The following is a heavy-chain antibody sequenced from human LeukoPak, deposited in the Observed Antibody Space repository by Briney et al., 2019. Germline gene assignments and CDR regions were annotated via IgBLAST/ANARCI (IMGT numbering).Heavy chain of an antibody. Sequence: PGRSLRLSCAASGFTFDDYAMHWVRHAPGKGLEWVSGISWNSGSIGYADSVKGRFTISRDNAKNSLYLQMNSLRAEDTALYYCARGALGHCGGDCYPRHWGQGTLVTVSS. D-gene: IGHD2-21*02. CDR2: ISWNSGSI. J-gene: IGHJ1*01. CDR1: GFTFDDYA. CDR3: ARGALGHCGGDCYPRH. V-gene: IGHV3-9*01.